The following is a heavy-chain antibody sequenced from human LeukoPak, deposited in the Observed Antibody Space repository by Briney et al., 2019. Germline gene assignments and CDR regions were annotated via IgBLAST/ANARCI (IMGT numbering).Heavy chain of an antibody. J-gene: IGHJ4*02. Sequence: PGGSLRLSCAASGFTFSSYWMTWVRQAPGKGLEWVANIKHNGDELNYVDSVEDRFTISRDNAKNSLYLHMTSLRAEDTAVYYCARDRDGHYYDSSGPLDYWGQGTLVTVSS. CDR2: IKHNGDEL. CDR3: ARDRDGHYYDSSGPLDY. CDR1: GFTFSSYW. V-gene: IGHV3-7*01. D-gene: IGHD3-22*01.